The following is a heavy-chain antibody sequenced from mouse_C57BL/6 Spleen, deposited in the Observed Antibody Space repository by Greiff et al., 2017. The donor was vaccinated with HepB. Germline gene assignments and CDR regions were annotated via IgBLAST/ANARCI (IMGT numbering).Heavy chain of an antibody. V-gene: IGHV1-69*01. CDR3: ARRQYGSTPGWYFDV. CDR1: GYTFTSYW. D-gene: IGHD1-1*01. Sequence: QVQLQQPGAELVMPGASVKLSCKASGYTFTSYWMHWVKQRPGQGLEWIGEIDPSDSYTNYNQKFKGKSTLTVDKSSSTAYMQLSSLTSEDSAVYYCARRQYGSTPGWYFDVWGTGTTVTVAS. CDR2: IDPSDSYT. J-gene: IGHJ1*03.